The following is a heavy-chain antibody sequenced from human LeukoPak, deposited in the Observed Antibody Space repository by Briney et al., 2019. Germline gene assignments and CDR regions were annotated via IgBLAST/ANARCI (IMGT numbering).Heavy chain of an antibody. D-gene: IGHD3-10*01. Sequence: GGSLRLSCAASGFTFRTYAMSWVRQAPGKGLEWVAAINGGGGNTNYADSVKGRFTISRDHSRDTLYLQMNSLRVEDMAVYYCASWPGAWYGEDFWGQGTLVTVSS. CDR1: GFTFRTYA. J-gene: IGHJ4*02. CDR2: INGGGGNT. V-gene: IGHV3-23*01. CDR3: ASWPGAWYGEDF.